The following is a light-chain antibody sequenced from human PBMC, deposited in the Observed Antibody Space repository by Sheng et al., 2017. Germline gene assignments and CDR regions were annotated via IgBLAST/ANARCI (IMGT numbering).Light chain of an antibody. CDR1: QTISSR. J-gene: IGKJ4*01. CDR3: QQYNSYPLT. Sequence: DIQMTQSPSTLSASVGDRVTITCRASQTISSRLAWYQQKPGKAPKLLIYKASSLESGVPSRFSGSGSGTEFTLTINSLQPDDFATYYCQQYNSYPLTFGRRDRRWRSN. CDR2: KAS. V-gene: IGKV1-5*03.